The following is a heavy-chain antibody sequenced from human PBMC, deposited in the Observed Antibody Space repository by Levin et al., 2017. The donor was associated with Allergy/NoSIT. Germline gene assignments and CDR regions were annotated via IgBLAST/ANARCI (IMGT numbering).Heavy chain of an antibody. J-gene: IGHJ6*03. D-gene: IGHD2-21*02. V-gene: IGHV1-69*04. CDR2: IIPILGIA. CDR3: ARDTFNCGGDCYSGSMDV. CDR1: GGTFSSYA. Sequence: GGSLRLSCKASGGTFSSYAISWVRQATGQGLEWMGRIIPILGIANYAQKFQGRVTITADKSTSTAYMELSSLRSEDTAVYYCARDTFNCGGDCYSGSMDVWGKGTTVTVSS.